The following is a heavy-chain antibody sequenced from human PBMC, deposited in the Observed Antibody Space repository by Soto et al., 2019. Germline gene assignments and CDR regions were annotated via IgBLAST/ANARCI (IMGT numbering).Heavy chain of an antibody. CDR2: ISWNSGSI. Sequence: GGSLRLSCAASGFTFDDYAMHWVRQAPGKGLEWVSGISWNSGSIGYADSVKGRFTISRDNAKNSLYLQMNSLRAEDTALYYCAKGSSSLNRYYFDYWGQGTLVTVSS. CDR1: GFTFDDYA. J-gene: IGHJ4*02. CDR3: AKGSSSLNRYYFDY. V-gene: IGHV3-9*01. D-gene: IGHD2-15*01.